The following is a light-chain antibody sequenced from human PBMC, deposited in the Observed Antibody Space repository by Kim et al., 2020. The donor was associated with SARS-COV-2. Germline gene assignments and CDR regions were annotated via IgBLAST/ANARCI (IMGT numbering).Light chain of an antibody. CDR1: QSVSSNY. CDR3: QQYGSSPVT. V-gene: IGKV3-20*01. CDR2: GAS. J-gene: IGKJ4*01. Sequence: SPGEGSTLSCSASQSVSSNYLAWYQHKNGQAPRLLIYGASRRATGIPDKFSGSGSGTDFTLTIDRLEPEDFAVYHCQQYGSSPVTFGGGTKVDIK.